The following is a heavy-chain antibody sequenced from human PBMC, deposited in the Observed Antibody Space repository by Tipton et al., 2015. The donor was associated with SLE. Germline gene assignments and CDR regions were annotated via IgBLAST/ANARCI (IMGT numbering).Heavy chain of an antibody. CDR1: GGSISSDY. D-gene: IGHD5-12*01. CDR2: IYSSGST. CDR3: ARSDSDYDTPDY. J-gene: IGHJ4*02. Sequence: TLSLTCTVSGGSISSDYWSWIRQPPGKGLEWIGYIYSSGSTNYNPSLKSRVTISVDTSKNQFSLRLSSVTAADTAIYYCARSDSDYDTPDYWGQGTLVTVSS. V-gene: IGHV4-4*09.